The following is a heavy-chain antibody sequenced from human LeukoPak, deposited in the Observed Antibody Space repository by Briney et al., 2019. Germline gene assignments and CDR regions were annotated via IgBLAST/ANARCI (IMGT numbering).Heavy chain of an antibody. V-gene: IGHV4-61*02. Sequence: SETLSLTCTVSGGSISSGSYYWSWIRQPAGKGLGWIGRIYTSGSNKYNPSLKSRVSISVDTSQNQSSLKLSSVTAADTAVYYCARFGRGYSYGPFDYWGQGTLVTVSS. D-gene: IGHD5-18*01. CDR2: IYTSGSN. CDR3: ARFGRGYSYGPFDY. J-gene: IGHJ4*02. CDR1: GGSISSGSYY.